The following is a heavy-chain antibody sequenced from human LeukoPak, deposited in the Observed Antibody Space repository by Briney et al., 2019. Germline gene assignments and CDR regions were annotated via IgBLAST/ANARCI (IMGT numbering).Heavy chain of an antibody. J-gene: IGHJ3*02. D-gene: IGHD6-13*01. CDR1: GFTFSSYG. Sequence: PGRSLRLSCAASGFTFSSYGMHWIRQAPGKGLEWVAVIWSDSSHKYYVDSMKGRCTISRDNSKNMVYLQMSSLRVEDTAVYYCASAAGAFDMWGQGTSVTVSS. V-gene: IGHV3-33*01. CDR2: IWSDSSHK. CDR3: ASAAGAFDM.